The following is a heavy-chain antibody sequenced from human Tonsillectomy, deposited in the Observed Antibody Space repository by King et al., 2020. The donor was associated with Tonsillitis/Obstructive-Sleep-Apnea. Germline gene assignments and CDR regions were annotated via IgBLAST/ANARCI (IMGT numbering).Heavy chain of an antibody. J-gene: IGHJ4*02. V-gene: IGHV4-59*08. CDR1: GGSISSYY. CDR2: IYYSGST. CDR3: ARQYCSSTSWYTGL. D-gene: IGHD2-2*02. Sequence: VQLQESGPGLVKPSETLSLTCTVSGGSISSYYWSWIRQPPGKGLEWIGYIYYSGSTNYNPSLKSRVTISVDTSKNQFSLKLSSVTAADTAVYYCARQYCSSTSWYTGLWGQGTLVTVSS.